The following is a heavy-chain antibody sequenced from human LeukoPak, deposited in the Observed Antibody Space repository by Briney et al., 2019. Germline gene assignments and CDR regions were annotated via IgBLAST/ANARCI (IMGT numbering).Heavy chain of an antibody. V-gene: IGHV3-30*02. CDR3: AREKGPERGSGLVRWFDP. CDR2: IRYDGSNK. J-gene: IGHJ5*02. Sequence: GGSLRLSCAASGFTFSSYGMHWVRQAPGKGLEWVAFIRYDGSNKYYADSVKGRFTISRDNSKNTLYLQMNSLRAEDTAVYYCAREKGPERGSGLVRWFDPWGQGTLVTVSS. D-gene: IGHD6-19*01. CDR1: GFTFSSYG.